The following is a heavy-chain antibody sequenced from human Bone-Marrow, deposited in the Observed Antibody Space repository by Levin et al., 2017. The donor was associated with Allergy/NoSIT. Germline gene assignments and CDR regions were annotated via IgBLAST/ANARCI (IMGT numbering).Heavy chain of an antibody. Sequence: AGGSLRLSCAASDFSVGDNYMSWVRQAPGKGLDWVSLIYSGGRRDYAESVKGRFTISRDSSKNTLYLQMNSLRAEDSAVYYCVARSNGLDVWGQGTTVTVS. J-gene: IGHJ6*02. CDR2: IYSGGRR. D-gene: IGHD6-6*01. CDR3: VARSNGLDV. CDR1: DFSVGDNY. V-gene: IGHV3-66*01.